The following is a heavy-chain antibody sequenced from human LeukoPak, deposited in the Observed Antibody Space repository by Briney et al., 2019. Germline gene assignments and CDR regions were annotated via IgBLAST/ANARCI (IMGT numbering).Heavy chain of an antibody. CDR2: INGDGSST. CDR3: ARDPYYYGSTNFALDA. V-gene: IGHV3-74*01. CDR1: GFSFSIHW. D-gene: IGHD3-10*01. Sequence: GGSLRLSSAVSGFSFSIHWMLWVRQAPGKGLVWVSRINGDGSSTRYADSVKGRFTISRDNAKNTLYLQMNSLRAEDTAVYYCARDPYYYGSTNFALDACVQGTTVTVSS. J-gene: IGHJ6*02.